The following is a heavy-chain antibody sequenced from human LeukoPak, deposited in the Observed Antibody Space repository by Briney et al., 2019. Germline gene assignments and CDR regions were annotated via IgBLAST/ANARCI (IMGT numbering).Heavy chain of an antibody. D-gene: IGHD3-22*01. CDR1: GFTFNTYP. V-gene: IGHV3-30*02. Sequence: GGSLRLSCAASGFTFNTYPMHWVRQAPGKGLEWVALTRDDGAKTNYADSVRGRFTISRDNSRSTVYLQMNSLKPDDTAVYYCATQTITLVVVISPFDYWGQGALVTVSS. J-gene: IGHJ4*02. CDR3: ATQTITLVVVISPFDY. CDR2: TRDDGAKT.